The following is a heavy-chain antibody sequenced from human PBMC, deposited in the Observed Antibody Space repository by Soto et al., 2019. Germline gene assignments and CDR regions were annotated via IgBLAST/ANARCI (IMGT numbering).Heavy chain of an antibody. D-gene: IGHD3-22*01. CDR1: GFTVSSNY. CDR3: ARDPLPYYYASSGELTVVDV. J-gene: IGHJ6*02. CDR2: IYSDDST. Sequence: EVQLVESGGGLVQPGGSLRLSCAASGFTVSSNYMSWVRQAPEKGLEWVSVIYSDDSTYYADSVKGRFTISRDNSKNTLYLQMNSLRAEDTAVYYRARDPLPYYYASSGELTVVDVWGQGTTVTVSS. V-gene: IGHV3-66*01.